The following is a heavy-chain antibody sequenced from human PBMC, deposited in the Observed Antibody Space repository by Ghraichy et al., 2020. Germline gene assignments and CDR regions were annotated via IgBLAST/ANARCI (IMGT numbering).Heavy chain of an antibody. D-gene: IGHD6-19*01. CDR3: ARERGSIAVPSYYFDY. Sequence: WGSLRLSCAASGFTFSSYSMNWVRQAPGKGLEWVSYISSSISTTYYADSVKGRFTISRDNAKNSLYLQMNSLRADDTAVYYCARERGSIAVPSYYFDYWGQGTLVTVSS. V-gene: IGHV3-48*01. CDR1: GFTFSSYS. CDR2: ISSSISTT. J-gene: IGHJ4*02.